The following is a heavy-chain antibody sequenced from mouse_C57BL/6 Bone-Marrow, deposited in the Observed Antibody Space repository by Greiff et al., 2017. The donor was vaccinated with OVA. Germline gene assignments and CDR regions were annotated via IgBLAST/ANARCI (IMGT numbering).Heavy chain of an antibody. V-gene: IGHV1-61*01. CDR3: ARAGLHFLSMDY. J-gene: IGHJ4*01. D-gene: IGHD2-1*01. CDR2: IYPSDSET. CDR1: GYTFTSYW. Sequence: QVQLKQPGAELVRPGSSVKLSCKASGYTFTSYWMDWVKQRPGQGLEWIGNIYPSDSETHYNQKFKDKATLTVDKSSSTADMQLSSLTSEDSAVYYCARAGLHFLSMDYWGQGTSVTVSS.